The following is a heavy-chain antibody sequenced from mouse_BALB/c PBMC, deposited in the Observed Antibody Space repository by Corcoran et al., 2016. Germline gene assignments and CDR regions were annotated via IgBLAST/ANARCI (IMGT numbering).Heavy chain of an antibody. J-gene: IGHJ2*01. CDR3: ASGNLFDY. CDR1: GYTFTNYG. V-gene: IGHV9-3-1*01. D-gene: IGHD2-1*01. Sequence: QIQMVQSGPELKKPGETVKISCKPSGYTFTNYGMNWGKQSPGKGLKWMGCINTYTGEPTYADDFKGRFAFSLETSASTAYLQINNLKNEDTATYFCASGNLFDYWGQGTTLIVSS. CDR2: INTYTGEP.